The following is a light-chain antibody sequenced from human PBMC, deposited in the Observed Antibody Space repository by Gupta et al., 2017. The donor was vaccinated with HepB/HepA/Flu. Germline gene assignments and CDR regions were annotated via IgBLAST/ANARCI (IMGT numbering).Light chain of an antibody. CDR2: DSS. CDR3: QQRSKWPPLS. Sequence: EIVLTQSPATLSLSPGERATLSCRASESISRYLAWYQQKPGQAPRLLIYDSSNRATGIPARFSGSGFGKDLTLTISGREPEDFAVYYCQQRSKWPPLSFGGGTKVEI. CDR1: ESISRY. J-gene: IGKJ4*01. V-gene: IGKV3-11*01.